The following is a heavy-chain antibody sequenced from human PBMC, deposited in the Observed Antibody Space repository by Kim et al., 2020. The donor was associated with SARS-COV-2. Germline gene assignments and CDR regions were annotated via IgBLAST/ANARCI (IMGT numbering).Heavy chain of an antibody. CDR1: GFIFNKYW. CDR2: INPDGGQK. V-gene: IGHV3-7*03. CDR3: ARGHYGLDV. J-gene: IGHJ6*02. Sequence: GGSLRLSCAASGFIFNKYWMSWVRQAPGKGLEWVAHINPDGGQKDYVDSVRGRFTISRDNAKNSLYLQVTSLRVEDTAMYYCARGHYGLDVWGQGTTVTVSS.